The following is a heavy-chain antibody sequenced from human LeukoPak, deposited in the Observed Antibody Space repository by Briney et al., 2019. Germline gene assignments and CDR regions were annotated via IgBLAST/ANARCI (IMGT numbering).Heavy chain of an antibody. V-gene: IGHV3-48*03. D-gene: IGHD2-15*01. Sequence: VGSLRLSCAPSRITFSTFAMSWVRQAPGKGLEWVSYIGSGSTSIYYGDSVRGRFTVSRDNAKNSLFLQMNRLTADDTGVYYCAVVILGTYLDHWGQGAPVTVSS. J-gene: IGHJ4*02. CDR2: IGSGSTSI. CDR3: AVVILGTYLDH. CDR1: RITFSTFA.